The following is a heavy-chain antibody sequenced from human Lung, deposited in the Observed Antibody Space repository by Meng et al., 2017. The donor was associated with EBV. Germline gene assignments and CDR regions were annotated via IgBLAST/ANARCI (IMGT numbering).Heavy chain of an antibody. CDR3: ARDLWPHIVVVTAPSEF. J-gene: IGHJ4*02. CDR1: CYTFSGFG. D-gene: IGHD2-21*02. Sequence: HVHVVRSRCGVQRPGGSVPVSCKGSCYTFSGFGFTWVRHAPGQGHEWLGWISTYNDNPKYEQTVQGRVTVTADTSTSTAYMELRSLTSDDTAVYYCARDLWPHIVVVTAPSEFWGQGTLVTVSS. V-gene: IGHV1-18*01. CDR2: ISTYNDNP.